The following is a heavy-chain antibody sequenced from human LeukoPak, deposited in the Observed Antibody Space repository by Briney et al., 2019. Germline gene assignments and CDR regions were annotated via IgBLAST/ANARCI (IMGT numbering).Heavy chain of an antibody. CDR1: GFTFSRFS. CDR2: ISSTSAYI. J-gene: IGHJ5*01. V-gene: IGHV3-21*01. CDR3: ARVAVSGPTGWFDS. D-gene: IGHD2-8*02. Sequence: GGSLRLSCAGSGFTFSRFSMYWVRQAPGKGLEWVSSISSTSAYIYYADSVKGRFTISRDNVDNVVYLQMNSLGAEDTAVYYCARVAVSGPTGWFDSWGQGTLVIVSS.